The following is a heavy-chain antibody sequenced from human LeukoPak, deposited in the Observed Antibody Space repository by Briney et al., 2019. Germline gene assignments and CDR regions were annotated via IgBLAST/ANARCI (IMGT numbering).Heavy chain of an antibody. D-gene: IGHD6-13*01. CDR2: VSGSGGST. J-gene: IGHJ4*01. CDR3: AKDQGRAAAGPLDY. V-gene: IGHV3-23*01. Sequence: PGGSLRLSCAASGFTFSSYAMSWVRQAPGKGLEWVSAVSGSGGSTYYAASVSGRFTIPSANSKHTLYLQMNSLRAEDTAVYYCAKDQGRAAAGPLDYWGQGTLVTVSS. CDR1: GFTFSSYA.